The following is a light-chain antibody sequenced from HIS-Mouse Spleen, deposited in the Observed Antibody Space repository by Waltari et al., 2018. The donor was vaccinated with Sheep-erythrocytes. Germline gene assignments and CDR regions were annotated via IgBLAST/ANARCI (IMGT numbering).Light chain of an antibody. V-gene: IGKV1-6*01. J-gene: IGKJ2*01. Sequence: IVMTESTYSLAVSLGERATINCRSSKSVLYNSNNKNYLAWDQQKPGKAPKLLIYAASSLQSGVPSRFSGSGSGTDFTITISSLQPEDFATYYCLQDYNYPYTFGQGTKLEIK. CDR1: KSVLYNSNNKNY. CDR3: LQDYNYPYT. CDR2: AAS.